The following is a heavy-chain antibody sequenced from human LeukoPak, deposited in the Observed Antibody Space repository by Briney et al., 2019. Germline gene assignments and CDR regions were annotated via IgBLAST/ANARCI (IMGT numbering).Heavy chain of an antibody. V-gene: IGHV4-39*01. J-gene: IGHJ4*02. Sequence: TGGSLRLSCAASGFTFSSYGMHWVRQAPGKGLEWIGSIYYSGSTYYNPSLKSRVTISVDTSKNQFSLKLSSVTAADTAVFYCARMYYSDSSGYYSLYKYYFDYWGQGTLVTVSS. CDR3: ARMYYSDSSGYYSLYKYYFDY. D-gene: IGHD3-22*01. CDR2: IYYSGST. CDR1: GFTFSSYG.